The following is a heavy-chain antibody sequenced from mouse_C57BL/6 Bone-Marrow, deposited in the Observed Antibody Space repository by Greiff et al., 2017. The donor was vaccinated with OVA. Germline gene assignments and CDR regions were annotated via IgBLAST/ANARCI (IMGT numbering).Heavy chain of an antibody. D-gene: IGHD2-2*01. V-gene: IGHV3-6*01. Sequence: EVQRVESGPGLVKPSQSLSLTCSVTGYSITSGYYWNWIRQFPGNILEWMGYISYDGSNNYNPSLKNRISITRDTSKNQFFLKLNSVTTEDTATYYCAREGGMVTSPFAYWGQGTLVTVSA. CDR1: GYSITSGYY. CDR3: AREGGMVTSPFAY. CDR2: ISYDGSN. J-gene: IGHJ3*01.